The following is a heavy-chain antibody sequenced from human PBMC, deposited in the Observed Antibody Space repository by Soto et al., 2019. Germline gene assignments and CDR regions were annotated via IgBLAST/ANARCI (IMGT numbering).Heavy chain of an antibody. CDR3: VQSVAGSLAY. V-gene: IGHV1-24*01. J-gene: IGHJ4*02. Sequence: QVRLVQSGAEVKKPGASVKVSCKVSGYTLTELSIHWVRQAPGKGLEWMGRVDPDDGETLYAQKLQGRATMTEDTSTHTAYMALSRLRSEDTAVYYCVQSVAGSLAYWGQGTLVTVSS. D-gene: IGHD6-19*01. CDR2: VDPDDGET. CDR1: GYTLTELS.